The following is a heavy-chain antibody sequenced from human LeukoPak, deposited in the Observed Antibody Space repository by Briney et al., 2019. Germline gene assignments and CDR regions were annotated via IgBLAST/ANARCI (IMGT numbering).Heavy chain of an antibody. CDR1: GGTFSSYA. V-gene: IGHV1-69*13. D-gene: IGHD3-22*01. Sequence: GASVKVSCKASGGTFSSYAISWVRQAPGQGLEWMGGIIPIFGTANYAQKFQGRVTITADESTSTAYMELSSLRSEDTAVYYCARGYYYDSSGQGRLTFDIWGQGTMVTVSS. CDR3: ARGYYYDSSGQGRLTFDI. CDR2: IIPIFGTA. J-gene: IGHJ3*02.